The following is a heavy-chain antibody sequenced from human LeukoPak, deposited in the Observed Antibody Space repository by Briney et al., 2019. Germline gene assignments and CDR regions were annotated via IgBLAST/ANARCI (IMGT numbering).Heavy chain of an antibody. Sequence: SETLSLTCTVSGGSISSYYWSWIRQPPGKGLEWIGYIYYSGSTNYNPSLKSRVTISVDTSKNPFYLTLSSVTAADMAVYYCAGLRITIFGVVIDYWGQGTLVTVSS. CDR3: AGLRITIFGVVIDY. V-gene: IGHV4-59*08. CDR2: IYYSGST. CDR1: GGSISSYY. J-gene: IGHJ4*02. D-gene: IGHD3-3*01.